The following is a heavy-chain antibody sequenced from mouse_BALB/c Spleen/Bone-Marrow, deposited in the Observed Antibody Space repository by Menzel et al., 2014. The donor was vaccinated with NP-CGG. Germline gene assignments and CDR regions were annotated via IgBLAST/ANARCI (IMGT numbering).Heavy chain of an antibody. D-gene: IGHD1-3*01. CDR1: GYSFTIFW. CDR3: ARRDNAPFTY. V-gene: IGHV1-69*01. Sequence: QVQLQQSGPQLVRPGASVKISCKASGYSFTIFWMHWMKQRPGQGLEWIGMIDPSDSESKLSQKFKDKSTLTVDKSSSTAYLQLSSPTSEDAAVYYCARRDNAPFTYWGRGTLVTVSA. CDR2: IDPSDSES. J-gene: IGHJ3*01.